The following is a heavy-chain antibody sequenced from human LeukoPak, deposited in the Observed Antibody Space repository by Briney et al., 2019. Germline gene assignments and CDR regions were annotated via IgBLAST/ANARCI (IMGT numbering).Heavy chain of an antibody. CDR1: GYTFTSYD. Sequence: ASVKVSCKASGYTFTSYDINWVRQATGQGLEWMGWMNPNSGNTGYAQKFQGRVTITRNTSTSTAYMELSSLRSEDTAVYYCARLDSSGYQLDYWGQGTLVTVSS. D-gene: IGHD3-22*01. V-gene: IGHV1-8*03. CDR3: ARLDSSGYQLDY. CDR2: MNPNSGNT. J-gene: IGHJ4*02.